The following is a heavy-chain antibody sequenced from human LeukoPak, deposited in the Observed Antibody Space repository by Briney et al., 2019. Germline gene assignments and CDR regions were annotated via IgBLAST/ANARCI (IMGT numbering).Heavy chain of an antibody. D-gene: IGHD4-17*01. CDR1: GGSFGTYG. J-gene: IGHJ4*02. Sequence: SVKVSCKASGGSFGTYGLSWVRQAPGQGLEWMGGIIPIVKTAHYTQQFQDRVTITADESTSTVYMELTSLRSEDTAVYFCARDLLDYGVYDWDSDYWGQGTLVTVSS. CDR2: IIPIVKTA. V-gene: IGHV1-69*13. CDR3: ARDLLDYGVYDWDSDY.